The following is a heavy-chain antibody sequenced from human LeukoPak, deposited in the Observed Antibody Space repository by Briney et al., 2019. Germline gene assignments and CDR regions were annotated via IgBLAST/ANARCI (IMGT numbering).Heavy chain of an antibody. D-gene: IGHD2-15*01. J-gene: IGHJ4*02. CDR2: ISGSGGST. Sequence: PGGSLRLSCAASGFTFSSYGMSWVRQAPGKGLEWVSAISGSGGSTYYADSVKGRFTISRDNSKNTLYLQMNSLRSEDTAVYYCARDPPPNCSGGSCYSLDYWGQGTLVTVSS. CDR1: GFTFSSYG. V-gene: IGHV3-23*01. CDR3: ARDPPPNCSGGSCYSLDY.